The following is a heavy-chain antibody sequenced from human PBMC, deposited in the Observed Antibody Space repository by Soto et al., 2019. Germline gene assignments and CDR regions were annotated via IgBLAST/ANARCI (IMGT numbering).Heavy chain of an antibody. D-gene: IGHD3-16*01. CDR2: INHSGST. J-gene: IGHJ4*02. V-gene: IGHV4-34*01. CDR3: ARGGRIMITFGGVDFFAY. CDR1: GGSFSGYY. Sequence: PSETLSLTCAVYGGSFSGYYWSWIRQPPGKGLEWIGEINHSGSTNYNPSLKSRVTISVDTSKNQFSLKLSSVTAADTAVYYCARGGRIMITFGGVDFFAYWGKGTLVTVSS.